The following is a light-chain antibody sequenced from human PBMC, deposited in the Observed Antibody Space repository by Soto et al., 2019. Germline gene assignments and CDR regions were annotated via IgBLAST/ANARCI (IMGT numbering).Light chain of an antibody. J-gene: IGKJ5*01. CDR2: GTS. CDR1: QSISTY. V-gene: IGKV1-39*01. Sequence: DIQMTQSPSSLSASVGDRVTITCRASQSISTYLNWYQQKPGKAPNLLIYGTSSLHSGVPSRFSGSGSGTDFTLTISSLQPEDFSTYYCQQSYRTPITFGQGTRLEIK. CDR3: QQSYRTPIT.